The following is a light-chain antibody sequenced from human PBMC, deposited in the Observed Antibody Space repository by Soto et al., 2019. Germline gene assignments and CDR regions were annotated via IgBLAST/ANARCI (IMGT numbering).Light chain of an antibody. CDR3: QQYGSSRRT. CDR2: GAS. Sequence: EIVLTQSPGTLSLSPGERATLSCRASQSVSSSYLAWYQQKPGQAPRLLIYGASSRATGMPDRFSGSGSGTDFTLTIRRLETEDFAVYYCQQYGSSRRTFGQGSKVDIK. V-gene: IGKV3-20*01. CDR1: QSVSSSY. J-gene: IGKJ1*01.